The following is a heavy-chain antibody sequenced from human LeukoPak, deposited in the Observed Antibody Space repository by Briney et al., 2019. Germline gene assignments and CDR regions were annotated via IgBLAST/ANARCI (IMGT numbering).Heavy chain of an antibody. CDR1: RFTFDDYA. CDR3: AKGGAAGKFPADY. J-gene: IGHJ4*02. V-gene: IGHV3-9*01. Sequence: GGSLRLSCAASRFTFDDYAMHWVRQAPGKGLECVSGISWNSGSIGYADSVKGRFTISRDNAKNSLYLQMNSLRAEETALYYCAKGGAAGKFPADYWGQGTLVTVSS. CDR2: ISWNSGSI. D-gene: IGHD6-13*01.